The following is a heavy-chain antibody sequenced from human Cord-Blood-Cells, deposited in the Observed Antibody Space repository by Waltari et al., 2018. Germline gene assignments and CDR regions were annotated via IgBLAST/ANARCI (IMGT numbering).Heavy chain of an antibody. CDR1: GATFSSHA. CDR2: IIPIFGTA. D-gene: IGHD6-19*01. Sequence: VQLVQSGAEVKKPGSSVKDSCKSSGATFSSHAIIWVRQAPGQGLEWMGGIIPIFGTANYAQKFQGRVTITADESTSTAYMELSSLRSEDTAVYYCARGTGYSSGWYYYYGMDVWGQGTTVTVSS. V-gene: IGHV1-69*01. J-gene: IGHJ6*02. CDR3: ARGTGYSSGWYYYYGMDV.